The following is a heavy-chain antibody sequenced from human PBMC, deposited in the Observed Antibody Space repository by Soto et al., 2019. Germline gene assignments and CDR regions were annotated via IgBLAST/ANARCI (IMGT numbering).Heavy chain of an antibody. CDR3: VHNAIVVVPAAIFNWFDP. CDR2: IYYSGST. Sequence: SETLSLTCTVSGGSISSSSYYWGWIRQPPGKGLEWIGSIYYSGSTYYTPSLKSRVTISVDTSKNQFSLKLSSVTAADTAVYYCVHNAIVVVPAAIFNWFDPWGQGTLVTVSS. D-gene: IGHD2-2*01. CDR1: GGSISSSSYY. J-gene: IGHJ5*02. V-gene: IGHV4-39*01.